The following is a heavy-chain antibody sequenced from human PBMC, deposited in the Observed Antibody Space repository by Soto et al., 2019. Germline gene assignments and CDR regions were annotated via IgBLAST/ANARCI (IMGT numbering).Heavy chain of an antibody. CDR1: GYTFTSYY. V-gene: IGHV1-46*01. Sequence: ASVKVSCKASGYTFTSYYMHWVRQAPGQGLEWMGIINPSGGSTSYAQKFQGRVTMTRDTSTSTAYMELSSLRSEDTAVYYCARDIVVVVAATMAGGNNWFDYWGQGTLVTVSS. J-gene: IGHJ5*01. CDR3: ARDIVVVVAATMAGGNNWFDY. D-gene: IGHD2-15*01. CDR2: INPSGGST.